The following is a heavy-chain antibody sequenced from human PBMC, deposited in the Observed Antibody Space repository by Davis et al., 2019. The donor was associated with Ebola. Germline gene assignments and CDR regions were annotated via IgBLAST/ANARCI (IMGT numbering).Heavy chain of an antibody. Sequence: GSLRLSCAVYGGSFSGYYWSWIRQPPGKGLEWIGEINHSGSTNYNPSLKSRVTISVDTSKNQFSLKLSSVTAADTAVYYCARVGFQRWLQLSGWGQGTLVTVSS. CDR2: INHSGST. V-gene: IGHV4-34*01. D-gene: IGHD5-24*01. J-gene: IGHJ4*02. CDR1: GGSFSGYY. CDR3: ARVGFQRWLQLSG.